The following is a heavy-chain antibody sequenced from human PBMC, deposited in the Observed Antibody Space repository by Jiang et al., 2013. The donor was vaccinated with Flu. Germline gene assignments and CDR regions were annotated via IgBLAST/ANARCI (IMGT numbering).Heavy chain of an antibody. CDR3: ARGNNYGMGYYYYAMDI. V-gene: IGHV1-69*01. Sequence: RQAPGQGLEWMGGVIPIYGTANYAEKLQGRVTITADASTNTGYMELRSLRSEDTAVYYCARGNNYGMGYYYYAMDIWGNGTNGHRLL. J-gene: IGHJ6*04. CDR2: VIPIYGTA. D-gene: IGHD5-18*01.